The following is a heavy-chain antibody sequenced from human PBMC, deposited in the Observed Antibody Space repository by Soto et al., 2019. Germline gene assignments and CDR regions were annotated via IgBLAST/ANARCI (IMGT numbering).Heavy chain of an antibody. V-gene: IGHV1-2*04. J-gene: IGHJ6*02. CDR2: INPNSGGT. Sequence: ASVKVSCNASGYTFTCYYIHLVRQAPGQGLGLMGWINPNSGGTNYAQKVQGWVTMLRDTSISTAYMDLSRLRSDDTAVYYCARDLKAAARKYYYYGMDVWGQGTTVTVSS. CDR3: ARDLKAAARKYYYYGMDV. CDR1: GYTFTCYY. D-gene: IGHD6-13*01.